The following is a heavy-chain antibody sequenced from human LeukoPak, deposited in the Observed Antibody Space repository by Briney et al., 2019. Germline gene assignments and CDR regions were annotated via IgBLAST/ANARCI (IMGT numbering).Heavy chain of an antibody. V-gene: IGHV3-7*03. Sequence: GGSLRLSCAASGSTFSSYWMNWARQAPGKGLEGVASINHNGNVYYYVDAVNGRFTIPRDNAKNSLYLQMRNLRAEDTAVYFCARGGGLDVWGQGATVTVSS. CDR1: GSTFSSYW. D-gene: IGHD3-16*01. CDR2: INHNGNVY. J-gene: IGHJ6*02. CDR3: ARGGGLDV.